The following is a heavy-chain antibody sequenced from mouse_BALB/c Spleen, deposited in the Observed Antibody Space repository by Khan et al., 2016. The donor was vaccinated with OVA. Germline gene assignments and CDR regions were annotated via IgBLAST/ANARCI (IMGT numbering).Heavy chain of an antibody. D-gene: IGHD1-1*01. CDR3: ARIYGRDFDY. V-gene: IGHV3-2*02. Sequence: VQLKESGPGLVKPSQSLSLTCTVTGYSITSDYAWNWIRQFPGNKLEWMGYISYSGNTKYNPSLKSRISITRDTSENQFFLQLNSVTIEDTATYYCARIYGRDFDYWGQGTTLTVSS. CDR1: GYSITSDYA. CDR2: ISYSGNT. J-gene: IGHJ2*01.